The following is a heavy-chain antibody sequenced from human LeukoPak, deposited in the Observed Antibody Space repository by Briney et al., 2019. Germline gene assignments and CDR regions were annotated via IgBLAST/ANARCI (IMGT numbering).Heavy chain of an antibody. V-gene: IGHV1-58*02. Sequence: GASVKVSCKASGFTFTSSAMQWVRQARGQRLEWIGWIVVGSGNTNYAQKFQERVTITRDMSTSTAYMELSSLRSEDTAVYYCARGVGSGWYGGNWFDPWGQGTLVTVSS. CDR3: ARGVGSGWYGGNWFDP. CDR2: IVVGSGNT. CDR1: GFTFTSSA. J-gene: IGHJ5*02. D-gene: IGHD6-19*01.